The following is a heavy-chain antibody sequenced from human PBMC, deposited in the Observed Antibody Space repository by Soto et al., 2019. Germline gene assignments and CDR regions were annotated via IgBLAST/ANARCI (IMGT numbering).Heavy chain of an antibody. D-gene: IGHD3-3*01. Sequence: ASVKVSCKASGYTFTGYYMHWVRQAPGQGLEWMGIINPSGGSTSYAQKFQGRVTMTRDTSTSTVYMELSSLRSEDTAVYYCARDFTIFGVVIIRYYYYGMDVWGQGTTVTVSS. CDR1: GYTFTGYY. V-gene: IGHV1-46*01. CDR2: INPSGGST. CDR3: ARDFTIFGVVIIRYYYYGMDV. J-gene: IGHJ6*02.